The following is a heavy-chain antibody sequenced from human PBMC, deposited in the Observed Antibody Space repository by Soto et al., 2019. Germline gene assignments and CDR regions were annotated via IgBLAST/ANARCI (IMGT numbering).Heavy chain of an antibody. Sequence: SGPTLVNPTQTLTLTCTFSGFSLRTSGMRGSWIRQPPGKALEWLARIDWDDEKFYNTSLKTRLTVSKDTSKNQVVLTMTNVDRVDKATYYCARIFGGGGDLDYWGQGXLVTVSS. D-gene: IGHD3-10*01. CDR3: ARIFGGGGDLDY. CDR2: IDWDDEK. CDR1: GFSLRTSGMR. J-gene: IGHJ4*02. V-gene: IGHV2-70*04.